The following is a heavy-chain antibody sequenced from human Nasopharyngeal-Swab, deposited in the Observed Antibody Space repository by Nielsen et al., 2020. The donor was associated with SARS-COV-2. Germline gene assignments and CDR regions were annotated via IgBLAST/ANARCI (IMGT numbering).Heavy chain of an antibody. D-gene: IGHD2-21*02. CDR1: GGSISSGGYY. CDR3: ARGQATGLVVVTSSGYFDL. V-gene: IGHV4-61*02. Sequence: SETLSLTCAVSGGSISSGGYYWSWIRQPPGKGLEWIGRMYTSGSTTYNPSLKSRVTISVDTSKNQLSLKLSSVTAADTAVYYCARGQATGLVVVTSSGYFDLWGRGTLVTVSS. J-gene: IGHJ2*01. CDR2: MYTSGST.